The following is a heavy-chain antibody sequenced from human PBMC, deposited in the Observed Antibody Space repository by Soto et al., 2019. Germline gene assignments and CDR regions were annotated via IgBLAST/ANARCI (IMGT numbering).Heavy chain of an antibody. CDR3: ARDSLSSVLRIYYYYGMDV. D-gene: IGHD6-6*01. Sequence: EVQLVESGGGLVKPGGSLRLSCAASGFTFSSYSMNWVRQAPGKGLEWVSSISSSSSYIYYADSVKGRFTISRDNAKNSLYLQMNSLRAEDTAVYYCARDSLSSVLRIYYYYGMDVWGQGTTVTVSS. CDR2: ISSSSSYI. J-gene: IGHJ6*02. CDR1: GFTFSSYS. V-gene: IGHV3-21*01.